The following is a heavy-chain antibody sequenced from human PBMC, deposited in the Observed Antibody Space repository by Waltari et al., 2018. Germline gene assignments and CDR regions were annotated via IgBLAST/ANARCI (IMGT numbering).Heavy chain of an antibody. V-gene: IGHV4-39*01. D-gene: IGHD5-12*01. Sequence: QLQLQESGPGLVKPSETLSLTCTVSGGSISSSSYYWGWIRPPPGKGLEWIGSIYYSGSTYYNPSLKSRVTISVDTSKNQFSLKLSSVTAADTAVYYCARHGGVATIDAFDIWGQGTMVTVSS. J-gene: IGHJ3*02. CDR1: GGSISSSSYY. CDR2: IYYSGST. CDR3: ARHGGVATIDAFDI.